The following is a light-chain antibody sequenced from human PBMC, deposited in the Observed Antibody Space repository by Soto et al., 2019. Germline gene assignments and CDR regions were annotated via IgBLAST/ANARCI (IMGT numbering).Light chain of an antibody. V-gene: IGLV2-14*03. CDR1: SSDIGGYNY. CDR2: DVS. J-gene: IGLJ1*01. CDR3: SSYTSTSTLYV. Sequence: QSALTQPASVSGSPGQSITISCTGTSSDIGGYNYVSWYQQLPGKVPKLIIYDVSNRPSGVSDRFSGSKSGNAASLTISGFQAEDEADYYCSSYTSTSTLYVFGTGTKVTVL.